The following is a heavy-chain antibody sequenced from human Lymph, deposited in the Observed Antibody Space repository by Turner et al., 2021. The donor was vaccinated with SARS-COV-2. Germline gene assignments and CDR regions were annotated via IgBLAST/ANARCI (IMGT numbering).Heavy chain of an antibody. CDR3: ARMGSASWYVDY. CDR1: GFTFSNYW. J-gene: IGHJ4*02. V-gene: IGHV3-7*01. D-gene: IGHD1-26*01. CDR2: IKQDGGKK. Sequence: EVHLVEPGGAPAQLGGSLRPSCVASGFTFSNYWMSWVRQATGKGLEWVASIKQDGGKKDYVHTVKGRFTITRNNAKSSVYLQMSSLRAEDTAVYYCARMGSASWYVDYWGQGTLVTVSS.